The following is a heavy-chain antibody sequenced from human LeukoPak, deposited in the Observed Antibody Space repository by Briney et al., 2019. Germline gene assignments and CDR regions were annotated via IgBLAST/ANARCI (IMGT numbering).Heavy chain of an antibody. D-gene: IGHD6-19*01. V-gene: IGHV3-23*01. Sequence: PGRSLRLSCAASGFTFSSFGMHWVRQAPGKGLEWVSAISGSGGSTYYADSVKGRFTISRDNSKNTLYLQMNSLRAEDTAVYYCAKRAVAGAYFDYWGQGTLVTVPS. CDR1: GFTFSSFG. CDR2: ISGSGGST. J-gene: IGHJ4*02. CDR3: AKRAVAGAYFDY.